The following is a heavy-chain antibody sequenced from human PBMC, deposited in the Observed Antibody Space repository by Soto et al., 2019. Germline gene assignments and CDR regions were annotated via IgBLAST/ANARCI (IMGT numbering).Heavy chain of an antibody. CDR1: GGSFSSYY. CDR3: ATHCSSTSCYYTFDP. V-gene: IGHV4-34*01. J-gene: IGHJ5*02. Sequence: QVQLQQWGAGLLKPSETLSLTCAVYGGSFSSYYWSWIRQPPGKGLEWIGQINHYGSTDYNPSLKSRVTIAVDPSKNLFSLRLSSVTAADTAMYYCATHCSSTSCYYTFDPWGQGTLVTVSS. CDR2: INHYGST. D-gene: IGHD2-2*01.